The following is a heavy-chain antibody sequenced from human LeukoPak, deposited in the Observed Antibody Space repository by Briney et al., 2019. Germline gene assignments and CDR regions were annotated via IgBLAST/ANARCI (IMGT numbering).Heavy chain of an antibody. Sequence: GTSLRLSCAASGFTFTSYGMHWVRQAPGKGLEWVALITYDGYYKYYSDSVKGRFTISSDTSKNTMYLQMNSLRAEDTAVYYCARDLSPVVRASPMGFWGQGTLVTVSS. CDR2: ITYDGYYK. V-gene: IGHV3-30*03. CDR1: GFTFTSYG. J-gene: IGHJ4*02. CDR3: ARDLSPVVRASPMGF. D-gene: IGHD3-10*01.